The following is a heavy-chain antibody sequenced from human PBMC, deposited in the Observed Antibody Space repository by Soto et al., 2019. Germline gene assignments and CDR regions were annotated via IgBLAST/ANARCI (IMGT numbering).Heavy chain of an antibody. CDR1: GGSISSGDSY. J-gene: IGHJ4*02. Sequence: QVQLQESGPGLVKPSQTLSLTCTVSGGSISSGDSYWSWIRQPPGKGLEWIGYIYYSGSTYYNPSLKSRVTILLDTSKNQFSLKLSSVTAADTAVYYCARDRGGYERIDYWGQGTLVTVSS. V-gene: IGHV4-30-4*01. D-gene: IGHD5-12*01. CDR2: IYYSGST. CDR3: ARDRGGYERIDY.